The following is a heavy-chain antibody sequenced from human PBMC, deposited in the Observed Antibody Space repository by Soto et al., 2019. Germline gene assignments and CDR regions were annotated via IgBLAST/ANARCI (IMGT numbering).Heavy chain of an antibody. CDR2: IYYSGST. V-gene: IGHV4-59*08. Sequence: SETLSLTCTVSGGSISSYYWSWIRQPPGKGLEWIGYIYYSGSTNYNPSLKSRVTISVDTSKNQFSLKLSSVTSDTAMYYCARLLGYSFGHQEFFDYWGQGTPVTVSS. CDR1: GGSISSYY. D-gene: IGHD5-18*01. CDR3: ARLLGYSFGHQEFFDY. J-gene: IGHJ4*02.